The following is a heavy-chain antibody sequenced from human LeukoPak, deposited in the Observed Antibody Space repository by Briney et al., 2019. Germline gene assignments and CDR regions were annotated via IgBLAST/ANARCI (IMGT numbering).Heavy chain of an antibody. D-gene: IGHD3-22*01. J-gene: IGHJ4*02. Sequence: GGSLRLSCAASGFTFSSYGMSWVRQAPGKGLEWVSAISGSGGSTYYADSVKGRFTISRDNSKNTLYLQMNSLRAEDTAVYYCAKDSFYDSSGYYGHYFDYWGQGTLVTVSS. CDR2: ISGSGGST. CDR3: AKDSFYDSSGYYGHYFDY. CDR1: GFTFSSYG. V-gene: IGHV3-23*01.